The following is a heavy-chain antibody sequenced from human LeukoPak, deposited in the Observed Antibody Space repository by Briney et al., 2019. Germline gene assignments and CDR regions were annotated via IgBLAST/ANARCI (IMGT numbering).Heavy chain of an antibody. CDR1: GFTFTSYA. D-gene: IGHD1-26*01. CDR3: AKMKGHPLPKYYMDV. Sequence: PGGPLRLSCAASGFTFTSYAMTWVRQAPGKGLEWVSGISGSGDNTLYADSVKGRFTISRDNSKNTLYLEMNSLRAEDTAIYYCAKMKGHPLPKYYMDVWGQGTTVTVSS. CDR2: ISGSGDNT. J-gene: IGHJ6*01. V-gene: IGHV3-23*01.